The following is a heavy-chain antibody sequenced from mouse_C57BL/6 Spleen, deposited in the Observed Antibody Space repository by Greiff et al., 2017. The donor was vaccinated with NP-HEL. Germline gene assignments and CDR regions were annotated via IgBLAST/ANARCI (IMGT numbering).Heavy chain of an antibody. CDR2: IYPGSGST. CDR1: GYTFTSYW. CDR3: ARLWLRGYYFDY. J-gene: IGHJ2*01. D-gene: IGHD2-2*01. V-gene: IGHV1-55*01. Sequence: QVQLQQPGAELVKPGASVKMSCKASGYTFTSYWITWVKQRPGQGLEWIGDIYPGSGSTNYNAKFKSKATLTVDTSSSTAYMQLSSLTYEDSAVYYCARLWLRGYYFDYWGQGTTLTVSS.